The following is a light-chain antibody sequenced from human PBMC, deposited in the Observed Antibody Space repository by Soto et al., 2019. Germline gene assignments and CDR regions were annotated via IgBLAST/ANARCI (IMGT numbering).Light chain of an antibody. CDR3: QQYNSYSYT. CDR1: QSISSW. Sequence: DIQMTQSPSTLSASVGDRVTITCRASQSISSWLAWYQQKPGKAPKLLIYDASSLESGVPSRFSGSGSGTEFTLTISSLQPEYFATYYCQQYNSYSYTFGQGTKLEIK. J-gene: IGKJ2*01. CDR2: DAS. V-gene: IGKV1-5*01.